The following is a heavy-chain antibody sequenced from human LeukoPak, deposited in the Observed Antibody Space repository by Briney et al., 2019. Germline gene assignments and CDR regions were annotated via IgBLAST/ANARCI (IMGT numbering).Heavy chain of an antibody. CDR1: GYTFTSYG. D-gene: IGHD1-1*01. J-gene: IGHJ3*02. V-gene: IGHV1-18*01. CDR3: ARVQLEHHPYAFDI. CDR2: ISAYNGNT. Sequence: ASVKVSCKASGYTFTSYGISWVRQAPGQGLEWMGWISAYNGNTNYAQKLQGRVTMTTDTSTSTAYMELSSLRSEDTAVYYCARVQLEHHPYAFDIWGQGTMVTVSS.